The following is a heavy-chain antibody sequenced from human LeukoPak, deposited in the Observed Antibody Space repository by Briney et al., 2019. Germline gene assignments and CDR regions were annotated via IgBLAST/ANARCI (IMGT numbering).Heavy chain of an antibody. D-gene: IGHD6-13*01. Sequence: ASVKVSCKASGGTFSSYAISWVRQAPGQGLEWMGWISAYNGNTNYAQKLQGRVTMTTDTSTSTAYMELRSLRSDDTAVYYCARDIRTYSSNWYRWFDPWGQGTLVTVSS. CDR2: ISAYNGNT. V-gene: IGHV1-18*01. CDR3: ARDIRTYSSNWYRWFDP. J-gene: IGHJ5*02. CDR1: GGTFSSYA.